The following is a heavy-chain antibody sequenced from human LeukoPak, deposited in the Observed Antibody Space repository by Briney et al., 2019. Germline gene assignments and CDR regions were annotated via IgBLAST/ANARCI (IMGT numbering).Heavy chain of an antibody. Sequence: GGSLRLSYAASGFTFSSYAMSWVRQAPGKGLEWVSAISGSGGSTYYADSVKGRFTISRDNSKNTLYLQMNSLRAEDTAVYYCAKDLRYDYLRDAFDIWGQGTMVTVSS. CDR3: AKDLRYDYLRDAFDI. J-gene: IGHJ3*02. D-gene: IGHD5-12*01. V-gene: IGHV3-23*01. CDR2: ISGSGGST. CDR1: GFTFSSYA.